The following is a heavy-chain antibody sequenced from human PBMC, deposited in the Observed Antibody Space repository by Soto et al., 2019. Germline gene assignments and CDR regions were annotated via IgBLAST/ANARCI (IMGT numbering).Heavy chain of an antibody. CDR3: AKSTHYYDSSGYFHFDF. Sequence: GGSLRLSCAASGFTFSSYAMSWVRQAPGKGLEWVSAISGSGGSTYYADSVKGRFTISRDNSKNTLYLQMNSLRAEDTAVYYCAKSTHYYDSSGYFHFDFWGQGILVTVSS. CDR1: GFTFSSYA. J-gene: IGHJ4*02. V-gene: IGHV3-23*01. CDR2: ISGSGGST. D-gene: IGHD3-22*01.